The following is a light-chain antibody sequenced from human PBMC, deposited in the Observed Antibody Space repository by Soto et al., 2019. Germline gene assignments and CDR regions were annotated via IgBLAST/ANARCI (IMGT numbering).Light chain of an antibody. CDR2: GAS. CDR1: QSVSSNY. Sequence: EIVLTQSPGTLSLSPGERATLSCGASQSVSSNYLAWYQQKPGQAPRLLIHGASTRATGFPARFSGSGSGTDFTLTISSLQSEDFATYYCQQYDTYPITFGQGTRLEIK. CDR3: QQYDTYPIT. J-gene: IGKJ5*01. V-gene: IGKV3-20*01.